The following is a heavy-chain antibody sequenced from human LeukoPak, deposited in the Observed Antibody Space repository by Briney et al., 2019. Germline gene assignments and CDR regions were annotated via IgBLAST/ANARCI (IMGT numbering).Heavy chain of an antibody. D-gene: IGHD1-1*01. Sequence: PGGSLRLSCAASGFTFDAQSMHWVRQAPGKGLEWVSLISGDGGSKHYAASVKGRFTISRDNSEASLFLQMRSLRSEDTAFYYCAKRSGAPNNFDFWGQGVLVTVSS. CDR1: GFTFDAQS. CDR3: AKRSGAPNNFDF. J-gene: IGHJ4*02. CDR2: ISGDGGSK. V-gene: IGHV3-43*02.